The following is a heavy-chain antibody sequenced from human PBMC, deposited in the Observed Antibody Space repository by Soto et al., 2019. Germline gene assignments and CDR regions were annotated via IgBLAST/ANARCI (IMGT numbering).Heavy chain of an antibody. CDR1: GGSISSYY. D-gene: IGHD3-3*01. CDR3: ARWWSGSRQGFDP. Sequence: SETLSLTCTVSGGSISSYYWSGIRQHPGKGLEWIGYIYYSGSTYYNPSLKSRVTISVDTSKNRFSLKLNSVTAADTAVYYCARWWSGSRQGFDPWGQGTLVTVSS. J-gene: IGHJ5*02. V-gene: IGHV4-59*06. CDR2: IYYSGST.